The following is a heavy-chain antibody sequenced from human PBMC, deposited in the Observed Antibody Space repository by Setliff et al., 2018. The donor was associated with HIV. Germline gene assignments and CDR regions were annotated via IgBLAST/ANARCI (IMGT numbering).Heavy chain of an antibody. CDR1: GGSFSDHY. V-gene: IGHV4-34*01. Sequence: SETLSLTCAVYGGSFSDHYWTWIRQPPGKGLEWIGEINHSGSTNYNPSLKSRVTISVDTSKNQFSLKLSSVTAADTAVYYCAIRGSSGWYVGGYFDYWGQGTLVTVSS. CDR2: INHSGST. D-gene: IGHD6-19*01. CDR3: AIRGSSGWYVGGYFDY. J-gene: IGHJ4*02.